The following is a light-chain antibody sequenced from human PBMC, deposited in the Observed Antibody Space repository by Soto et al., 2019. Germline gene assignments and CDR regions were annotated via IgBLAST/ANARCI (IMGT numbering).Light chain of an antibody. V-gene: IGLV2-14*01. Sequence: QSVLTXPASVSGSPGQSITISCTGTSSDVGAYNFVSWYQHHPNKAPKLMISEVSNRPSGVSDRFSGSKSGNTASLTISGLQAEDEADYYCASLTTTNFVFGTGTKSPS. CDR1: SSDVGAYNF. CDR2: EVS. CDR3: ASLTTTNFV. J-gene: IGLJ1*01.